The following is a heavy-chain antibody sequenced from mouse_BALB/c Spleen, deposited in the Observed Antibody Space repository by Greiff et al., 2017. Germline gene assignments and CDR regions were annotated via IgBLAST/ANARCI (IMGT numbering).Heavy chain of an antibody. CDR1: GYAFTNYL. J-gene: IGHJ4*01. CDR3: ARYDYDRYAMDY. CDR2: INPGSGGT. Sequence: QVQLQQSGAELVRPGTSVKVSCKASGYAFTNYLIEWVKQRPGQGLEWIGVINPGSGGTNYNEKFKGKATLTADKSSSTAYMQLSSLTSDDSAVYYCARYDYDRYAMDYWGQGTSVTVSS. V-gene: IGHV1-54*03. D-gene: IGHD2-4*01.